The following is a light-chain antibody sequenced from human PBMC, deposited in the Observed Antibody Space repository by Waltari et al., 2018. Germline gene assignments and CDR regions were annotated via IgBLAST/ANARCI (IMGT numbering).Light chain of an antibody. CDR2: VVN. CDR3: QSYDTNLSVV. Sequence: QSVLTHPPSVSGPPGQRVTISCSASGSNIGAASDVGCYRHLPVHPPTLLIYVVNPRPPGVSDRFSGSQFDTSASLAIAGLQADDEADYYCQSYDTNLSVVFGGGTKLTVL. CDR1: GSNIGAASD. J-gene: IGLJ2*01. V-gene: IGLV1-40*01.